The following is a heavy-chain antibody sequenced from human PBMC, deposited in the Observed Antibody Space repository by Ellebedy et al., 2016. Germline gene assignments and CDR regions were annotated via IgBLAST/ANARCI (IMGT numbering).Heavy chain of an antibody. J-gene: IGHJ4*02. V-gene: IGHV3-49*03. D-gene: IGHD7-27*01. CDR2: MRSIAYGGTT. Sequence: GESLKISXTASGFTFGDYAISWFRQAPGKGLEWVGFMRSIAYGGTTEYAASVKGRFSISRDDSNSVAYLLMNSLQTEDTAVYYCTRRGNWGEHYYFDYWGQGTLVTVSS. CDR3: TRRGNWGEHYYFDY. CDR1: GFTFGDYA.